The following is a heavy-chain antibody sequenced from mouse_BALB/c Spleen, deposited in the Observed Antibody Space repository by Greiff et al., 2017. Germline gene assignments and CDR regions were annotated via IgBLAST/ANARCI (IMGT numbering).Heavy chain of an antibody. J-gene: IGHJ1*01. Sequence: EVKLMESGGGLVKPGGSLKLSCAASGFTFSDYYMYWVRQTPEKRLEWVATISDGGSYTYYPDSVKGRFTISRDNAKNNLYLQMSSLKSEDTAMYYCARDYDGNFDVWGAGTTVTVSS. D-gene: IGHD2-12*01. CDR2: ISDGGSYT. CDR1: GFTFSDYY. CDR3: ARDYDGNFDV. V-gene: IGHV5-4*02.